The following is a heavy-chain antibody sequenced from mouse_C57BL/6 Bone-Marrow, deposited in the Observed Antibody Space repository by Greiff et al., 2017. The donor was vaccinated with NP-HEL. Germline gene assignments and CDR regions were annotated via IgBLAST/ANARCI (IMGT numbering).Heavy chain of an antibody. V-gene: IGHV1-64*01. D-gene: IGHD1-1*01. CDR2: IHPNSGST. CDR3: ARSCYYVSSPWYFDV. Sequence: VQLQQPGAELVKPGASVKLSCKASGYTFTSYWMHWVKQRPGQGLEWIGMIHPNSGSTNYNEKFKSKATLTVDKSSSTAYMQLSSLTSEDSAVYYCARSCYYVSSPWYFDVWGTGTTVTVSS. J-gene: IGHJ1*03. CDR1: GYTFTSYW.